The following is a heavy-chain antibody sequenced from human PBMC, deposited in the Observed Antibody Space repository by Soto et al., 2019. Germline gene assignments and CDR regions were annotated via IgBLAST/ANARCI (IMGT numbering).Heavy chain of an antibody. V-gene: IGHV2-5*02. D-gene: IGHD5-12*01. J-gene: IGHJ4*02. CDR1: GFSLSTNGMG. CDR2: IYWDDDK. CDR3: ARLTRGVYDLDRLWEKFDY. Sequence: QITVKESGLTLVKPTETLTLSCTFSGFSLSTNGMGVGWIRQPPGKALEWLALIYWDDDKRYSPSLRSRLTITKDTSKNQVDLTMTIMDPVDTATYYCARLTRGVYDLDRLWEKFDYWGQGTLVTVSS.